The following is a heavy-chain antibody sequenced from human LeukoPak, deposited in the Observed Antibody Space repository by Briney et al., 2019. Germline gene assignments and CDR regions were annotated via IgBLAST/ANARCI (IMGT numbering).Heavy chain of an antibody. CDR2: IYPDDSDT. D-gene: IGHD6-13*01. CDR3: ATLLHSSSYVI. J-gene: IGHJ3*02. V-gene: IGHV5-51*01. Sequence: GESLKISCRGSGYKFTDYWIAWVRQIPGKGLEWMGGIYPDDSDTTYRPSFQGQVTKSVDNSNTTAYPHWNTLTASDTAIYYCATLLHSSSYVIWGQGTMTTVSS. CDR1: GYKFTDYW.